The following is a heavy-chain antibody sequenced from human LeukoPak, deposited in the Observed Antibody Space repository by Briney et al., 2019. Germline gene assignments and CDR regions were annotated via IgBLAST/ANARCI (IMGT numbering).Heavy chain of an antibody. V-gene: IGHV4-59*02. Sequence: LTLSCAVSGFTVVSNYMSWVRQAPGKGLEWIGYIYHSGSTSYNPSLKSRVTISVDTSKNQFSLRLTSLTAADMAVYYCARRDSGGYGYFDLWGRGTLVTVSS. CDR1: GFTVVSNY. J-gene: IGHJ2*01. CDR2: IYHSGST. D-gene: IGHD6-19*01. CDR3: ARRDSGGYGYFDL.